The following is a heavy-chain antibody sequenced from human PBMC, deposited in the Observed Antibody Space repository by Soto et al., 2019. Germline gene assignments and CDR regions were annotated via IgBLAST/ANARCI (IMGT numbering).Heavy chain of an antibody. CDR2: IYWDDDK. J-gene: IGHJ4*01. D-gene: IGHD6-13*01. CDR1: GFSLSTSGVG. Sequence: PTLVNPTQTLTLTCTFSGFSLSTSGVGVGWIRQPPGKALEWLALIYWDDDKRYSPSLKSRLTITKDTSKNQVVLTMTNMDPVDTATYYCAHSGLQGEQLVEVPFDSWGHGTLVTVSS. V-gene: IGHV2-5*02. CDR3: AHSGLQGEQLVEVPFDS.